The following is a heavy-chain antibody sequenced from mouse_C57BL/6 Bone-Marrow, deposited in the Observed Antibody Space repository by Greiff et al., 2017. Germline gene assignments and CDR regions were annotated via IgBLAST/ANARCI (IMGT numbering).Heavy chain of an antibody. CDR1: GYTFTSYW. V-gene: IGHV1-69*01. CDR3: ARGPHWYFDV. Sequence: QVQLQQPGAELVMPGASVKLSCKASGYTFTSYWMHWVKQRPGQGLEWIGEIDPSDSYTNYNQKFKGKSTLTVDKSSSTAYMQLSSLTSEDSAVYYCARGPHWYFDVWGTGTTVTVS. CDR2: IDPSDSYT. J-gene: IGHJ1*03.